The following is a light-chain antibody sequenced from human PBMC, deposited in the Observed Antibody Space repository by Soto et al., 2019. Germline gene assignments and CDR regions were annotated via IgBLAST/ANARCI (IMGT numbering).Light chain of an antibody. Sequence: QSALTQPASVSGSPGQSVTISCTGTSSDFGSYKFVSWYQHHPGKVPKVIIYETSKRPSGVSDRFSGSKSGNTASLTISWLQAEEEADYYCFSFTSTNTHVFGSGTKRTVL. V-gene: IGLV2-23*01. CDR3: FSFTSTNTHV. J-gene: IGLJ1*01. CDR1: SSDFGSYKF. CDR2: ETS.